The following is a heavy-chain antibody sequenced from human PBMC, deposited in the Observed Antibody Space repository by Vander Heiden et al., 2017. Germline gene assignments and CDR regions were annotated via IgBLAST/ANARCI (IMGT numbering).Heavy chain of an antibody. J-gene: IGHJ5*02. CDR1: GFIFSSYG. CDR3: AKDLGYYDSRGYFDL. Sequence: QVQLVESGGGVVQPGRSLRLHCAASGFIFSSYGIHWVRQAPGKGLEWVAIISYDGSDKNYADSVKGRFTVSRDNSRNTLFLQMNSLRAEDTAVYYCAKDLGYYDSRGYFDLWGQGTPVTVSS. CDR2: ISYDGSDK. V-gene: IGHV3-30*18. D-gene: IGHD3-22*01.